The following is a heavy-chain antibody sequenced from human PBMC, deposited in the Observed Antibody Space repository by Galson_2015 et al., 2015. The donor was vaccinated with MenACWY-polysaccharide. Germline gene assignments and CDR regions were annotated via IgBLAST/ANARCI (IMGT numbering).Heavy chain of an antibody. V-gene: IGHV3-23*01. D-gene: IGHD3-3*01. J-gene: IGHJ5*02. Sequence: ESAASVKGRFPISRDNSKNTLYLHMNSLRAEDTAVYYCAKDSTDFWSVAGRFDHWGQGTLVTVSS. CDR3: AKDSTDFWSVAGRFDH.